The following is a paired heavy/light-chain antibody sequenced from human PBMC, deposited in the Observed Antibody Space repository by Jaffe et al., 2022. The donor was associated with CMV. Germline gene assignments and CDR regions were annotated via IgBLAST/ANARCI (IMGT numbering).Light chain of an antibody. CDR3: QQYNSYSTT. V-gene: IGKV1-5*03. CDR1: QSISSW. Sequence: DIQMTQSPSTLSASVGDRVTITCRASQSISSWLAWYQQKPGEVPKLLIYKASNLESGVPSRFSGSGSGTEFTLTISSLQPDDFATYYCQQYNSYSTTFGQGTKVEIK. CDR2: KAS. J-gene: IGKJ1*01.
Heavy chain of an antibody. Sequence: EVQLLESGGGLVQPGGSLRLSCSASGFTFSIYAMNWVRQAPGKGLEWVSVITGSGDSTYSADSVKGRFTISRDNSKNTLYLQMNSLRAEDTAIYYCAKVPRPVFNWNDVQPQYFQQWGQGTLVTVSS. CDR2: ITGSGDST. CDR1: GFTFSIYA. J-gene: IGHJ1*01. V-gene: IGHV3-23*01. D-gene: IGHD1-20*01. CDR3: AKVPRPVFNWNDVQPQYFQQ.